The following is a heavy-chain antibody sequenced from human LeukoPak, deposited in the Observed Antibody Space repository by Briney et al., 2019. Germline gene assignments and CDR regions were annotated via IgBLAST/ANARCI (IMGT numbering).Heavy chain of an antibody. CDR1: GGSISRGSYY. CDR2: IYTSGST. CDR3: ARVGSGGAWFDF. Sequence: PSETLSLTCTVSGGSISRGSYYWSWIRQPAGKGLEWIGRIYTSGSTNYNPSLKSRVTISVDTSKDQFTLKLSSVTAADTAVYYCARVGSGGAWFDFWGQGTLVSVSS. V-gene: IGHV4-61*02. D-gene: IGHD6-19*01. J-gene: IGHJ4*02.